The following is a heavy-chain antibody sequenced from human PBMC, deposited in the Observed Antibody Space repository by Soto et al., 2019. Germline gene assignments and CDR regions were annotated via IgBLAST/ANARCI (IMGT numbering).Heavy chain of an antibody. Sequence: QVQLVESGGGVVQPGRSLRLSCAASGFTFSSYGMHWVRQAPGKGLEWVAVISYDGSNKYYADSVKGRFTISRDNSKNTLYLQMNSLRAEDTAVYYCANQDYYGSGRQYYFDYWGQGTLVTVSS. D-gene: IGHD3-10*01. V-gene: IGHV3-30*18. CDR2: ISYDGSNK. J-gene: IGHJ4*02. CDR1: GFTFSSYG. CDR3: ANQDYYGSGRQYYFDY.